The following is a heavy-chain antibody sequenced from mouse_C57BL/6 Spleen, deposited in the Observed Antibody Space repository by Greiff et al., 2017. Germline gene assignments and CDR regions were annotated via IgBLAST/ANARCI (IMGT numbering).Heavy chain of an antibody. Sequence: LQQPGAELVKPGASVKLSCKASGYTFTSYWMQWVKQRPGQGLEWIGEIDPSDSYTNYNQKFKGKATLTVDTSSSTAYMQLSSLTSEDSAVYYCARSTTVVALDYWGQGTTLTVSS. CDR2: IDPSDSYT. CDR1: GYTFTSYW. V-gene: IGHV1-50*01. J-gene: IGHJ2*01. CDR3: ARSTTVVALDY. D-gene: IGHD1-1*01.